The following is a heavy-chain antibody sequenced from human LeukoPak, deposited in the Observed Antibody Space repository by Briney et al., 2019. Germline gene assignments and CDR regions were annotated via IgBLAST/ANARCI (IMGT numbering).Heavy chain of an antibody. V-gene: IGHV4-59*01. CDR3: ARGSRDGYNHFDY. J-gene: IGHJ4*02. Sequence: SETLSLTXTISGGSITSYHWSWIRQSPGKGLEWIGYIYYSGSTNYNPSLKSRVTISVDTSKNQFSLNLRSVTAADTAVYYCARGSRDGYNHFDYWGQGTLVTVSS. CDR1: GGSITSYH. D-gene: IGHD5-24*01. CDR2: IYYSGST.